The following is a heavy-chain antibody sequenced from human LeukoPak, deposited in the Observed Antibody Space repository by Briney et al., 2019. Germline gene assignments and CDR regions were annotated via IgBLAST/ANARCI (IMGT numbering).Heavy chain of an antibody. CDR1: GGSISSYY. CDR3: ARGSNYYDSGKGWFDP. V-gene: IGHV4-59*12. D-gene: IGHD3-10*01. CDR2: IYYSGST. J-gene: IGHJ5*02. Sequence: SETLSLTCTVSGGSISSYYWSWIRQPPGKGLEWIGYIYYSGSTNYNPSLKSRVTISVATSKNQFSLKLSSVTAADTAVYYCARGSNYYDSGKGWFDPWGQGTLVTVSS.